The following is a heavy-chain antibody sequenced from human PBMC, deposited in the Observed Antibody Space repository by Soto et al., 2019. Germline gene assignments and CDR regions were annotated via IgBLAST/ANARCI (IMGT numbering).Heavy chain of an antibody. D-gene: IGHD3-16*02. Sequence: QVQLQQWGAGLLKPSETLSLTCAVYGGSFSGYYWSWIRQPPGKGLEWIGESSHSGSTKYNPSLKSRVTISVDTSKNQFSLKLSSVTAADTAGYYCARAYDYVWGTYRLDYWGQGTLVTVSS. CDR2: SSHSGST. J-gene: IGHJ4*02. CDR1: GGSFSGYY. CDR3: ARAYDYVWGTYRLDY. V-gene: IGHV4-34*01.